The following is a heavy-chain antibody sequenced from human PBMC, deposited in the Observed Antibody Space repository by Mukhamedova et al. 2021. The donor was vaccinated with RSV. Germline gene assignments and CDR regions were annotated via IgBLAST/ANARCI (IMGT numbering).Heavy chain of an antibody. V-gene: IGHV3-30*04. D-gene: IGHD4-17*01. Sequence: SSYAMHWVRQAPGKGLEWVAVISYDGSNKYYADSVKGRFTISRDNSKNTLYLQMNSLRAEDTAVYYCSRATVTPFFGGSLAYWGQ. CDR1: SSYA. CDR3: SRATVTPFFGGSLAY. CDR2: ISYDGSNK. J-gene: IGHJ4*02.